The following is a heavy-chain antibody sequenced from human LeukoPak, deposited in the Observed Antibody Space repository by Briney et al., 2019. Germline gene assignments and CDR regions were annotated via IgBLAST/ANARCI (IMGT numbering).Heavy chain of an antibody. J-gene: IGHJ4*02. CDR3: ARDLMGIAYRGAFYY. CDR1: GFTVSSNY. CDR2: INSDGRST. D-gene: IGHD6-13*01. V-gene: IGHV3-74*01. Sequence: GGSLRLSCAASGFTVSSNYMSWVRQAPGKGLEWVARINSDGRSTSYADSVKGRFTISRDNAKNSLYLQMNSLRAEDTAVYYCARDLMGIAYRGAFYYWGQGTLVTVSS.